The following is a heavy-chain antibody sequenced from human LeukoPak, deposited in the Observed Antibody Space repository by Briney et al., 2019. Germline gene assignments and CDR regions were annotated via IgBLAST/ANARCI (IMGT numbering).Heavy chain of an antibody. Sequence: PGGSLRLSCAASGFTVSSSYMSWVRQAPGKGLEWVSVLFRDDTTYYADSVKGRFTISRDNSKNTLYLQMSSLRGEDTAVYYCARAAYDSGSYIVNHDYWGQGALVTVSS. CDR1: GFTVSSSY. CDR3: ARAAYDSGSYIVNHDY. CDR2: LFRDDTT. D-gene: IGHD3-22*01. V-gene: IGHV3-53*01. J-gene: IGHJ4*02.